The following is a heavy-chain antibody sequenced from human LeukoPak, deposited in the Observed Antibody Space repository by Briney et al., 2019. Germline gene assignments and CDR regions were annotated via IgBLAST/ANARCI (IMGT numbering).Heavy chain of an antibody. Sequence: ASVKVSCKASGYTFTSYGISWVRQAPGQGLEWMGWISAYNGNTNYAQKLQGRVTMTTDTSTSTAYMELRSLRSDDTAVYYCASSLLSSGWYVWDGSCDYWGQGTLVTVSS. D-gene: IGHD6-19*01. CDR3: ASSLLSSGWYVWDGSCDY. J-gene: IGHJ4*02. CDR2: ISAYNGNT. CDR1: GYTFTSYG. V-gene: IGHV1-18*01.